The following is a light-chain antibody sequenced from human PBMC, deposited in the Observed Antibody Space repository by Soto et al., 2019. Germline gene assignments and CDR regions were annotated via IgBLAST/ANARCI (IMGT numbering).Light chain of an antibody. CDR3: QQYKNWLALT. J-gene: IGKJ4*01. V-gene: IGKV3-15*01. CDR2: GAS. Sequence: EIVMTQSPATLSVSPGERATLSCRASQRISSNLAWFQQKPGQAPRLLIYGASTRATGIPARFSGSGSGAEFTLTIRSLQSEDSAVYYRQQYKNWLALTFGGGTKVDIK. CDR1: QRISSN.